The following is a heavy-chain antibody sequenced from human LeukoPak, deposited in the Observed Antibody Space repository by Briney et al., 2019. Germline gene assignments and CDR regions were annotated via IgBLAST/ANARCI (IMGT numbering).Heavy chain of an antibody. D-gene: IGHD6-13*01. CDR1: GFTFSSYA. V-gene: IGHV3-23*01. CDR3: AITRGSSIAAAGTGGCWFDP. Sequence: GGSLRLSCAASGFTFSSYAMSWVRQAPGKGLEWVSAISGSGGSTYYADSVKGRLTISRDNSKNTLYLQMNSLRAEDTAVYYCAITRGSSIAAAGTGGCWFDPWGQGTLVTVSS. CDR2: ISGSGGST. J-gene: IGHJ5*02.